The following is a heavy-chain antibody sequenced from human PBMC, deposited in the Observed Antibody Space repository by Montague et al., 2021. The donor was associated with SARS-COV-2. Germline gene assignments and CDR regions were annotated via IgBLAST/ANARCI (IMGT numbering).Heavy chain of an antibody. V-gene: IGHV3-30*04. CDR2: ISYDGSNK. CDR1: GFTFSSYA. D-gene: IGHD3-3*01. Sequence: SLRLSCAASGFTFSSYAMHWVRQAPGKGLEWVAVISYDGSNKYYADSXXGRFTISRDNSKNTLYLQMNSLRAEDTAVYYCARDYRYYDFWSGYSKGQNYYYYYYMDVWGKGTTVTVSS. CDR3: ARDYRYYDFWSGYSKGQNYYYYYYMDV. J-gene: IGHJ6*03.